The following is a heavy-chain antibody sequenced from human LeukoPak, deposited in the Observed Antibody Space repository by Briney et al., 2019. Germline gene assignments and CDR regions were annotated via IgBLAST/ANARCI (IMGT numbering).Heavy chain of an antibody. Sequence: KPSETLSLTCTVSGGSISSYYWSWIRQSAGKGLEWIGRIYSTGSTNYNPSLKSRVTMSIDTSKNQFSLNLSSVTAADTAIYYCSKGGSNWYNSFDPWGQGTLVTVSS. CDR1: GGSISSYY. J-gene: IGHJ5*02. V-gene: IGHV4-4*07. CDR3: SKGGSNWYNSFDP. D-gene: IGHD6-13*01. CDR2: IYSTGST.